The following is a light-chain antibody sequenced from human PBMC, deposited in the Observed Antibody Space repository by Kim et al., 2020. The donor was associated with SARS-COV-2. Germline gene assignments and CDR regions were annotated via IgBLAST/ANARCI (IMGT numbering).Light chain of an antibody. CDR3: QSYDYSLGGLV. J-gene: IGLJ2*01. V-gene: IGLV1-40*01. CDR1: GAGHD. Sequence: VSGAPGQRVTISCTGAGHDVHWYHLLPGTAPKLLIFLSTKRPSGVPDRFSGSKSGTSASLAITGLQAEDEADYYCQSYDYSLGGLVFGGGTQLTVL. CDR2: LST.